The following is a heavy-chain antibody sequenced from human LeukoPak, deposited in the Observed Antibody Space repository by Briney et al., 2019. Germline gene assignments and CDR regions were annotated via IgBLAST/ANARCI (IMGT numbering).Heavy chain of an antibody. Sequence: SETLSLTCAVYGGSFSGYYWSWIRQPPGKGLEWIAYVYYTGDTTYNPSLKSRVTISVDTSKNQFSLRQTSMTAADTAVYYCARQPVAKYSFDYWGQGALVTVSS. CDR1: GGSFSGYY. CDR2: VYYTGDT. D-gene: IGHD5-12*01. V-gene: IGHV4-59*08. CDR3: ARQPVAKYSFDY. J-gene: IGHJ4*02.